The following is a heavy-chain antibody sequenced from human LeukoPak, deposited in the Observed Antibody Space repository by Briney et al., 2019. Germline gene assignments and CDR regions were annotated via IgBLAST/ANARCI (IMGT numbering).Heavy chain of an antibody. CDR2: IKSESDGGTT. D-gene: IGHD4-23*01. V-gene: IGHV3-15*01. J-gene: IGHJ4*02. Sequence: GGSLRLSCAASGFTFSDYYMSWIRQAPGKGLEWVGRIKSESDGGTTLYAAPVKDRFTISRDDSKNTVYLQINSLRIEDTAAYYCATGYGGISWGQGTLVTVSS. CDR1: GFTFSDYY. CDR3: ATGYGGIS.